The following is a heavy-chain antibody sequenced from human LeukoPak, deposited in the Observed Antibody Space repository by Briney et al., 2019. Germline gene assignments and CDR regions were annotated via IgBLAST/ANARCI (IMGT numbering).Heavy chain of an antibody. CDR3: VRDFRSADY. J-gene: IGHJ4*02. CDR1: GFTFSTYC. V-gene: IGHV3-74*01. Sequence: GGSLRLSCAASGFTFSTYCMHWVRQAPGKGPMWVSRICPDGAVTNYADSVKARFIISRDNARNTVYLQMNSLRVEDTAVYYCVRDFRSADYWGQGTLVTVSS. CDR2: ICPDGAVT.